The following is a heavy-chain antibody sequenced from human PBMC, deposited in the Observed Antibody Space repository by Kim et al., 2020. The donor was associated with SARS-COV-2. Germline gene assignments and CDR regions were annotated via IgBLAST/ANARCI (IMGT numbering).Heavy chain of an antibody. CDR1: GFTFSSYE. CDR2: ISNSGNTI. Sequence: GGSLRLSCAASGFTFSSYEMNWVRQAPGKGLEWVSYISNSGNTIFYADSVKGRFTISRDNAKNSLYLQMNSLRAEDTAVYYCARDYALVALVTVVHYGM. D-gene: IGHD2-2*01. CDR3: ARDYALVALVTVVHYGM. J-gene: IGHJ6*01. V-gene: IGHV3-48*03.